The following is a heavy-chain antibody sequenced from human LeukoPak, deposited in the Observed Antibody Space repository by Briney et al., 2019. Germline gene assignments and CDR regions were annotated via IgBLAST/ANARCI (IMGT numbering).Heavy chain of an antibody. CDR3: AQDQDFGVVDAFDI. Sequence: GASVKVSCKASGYTFTSYYMHWVRQAPGQGLEWMGIINPSGGSTSYAQKFQGRVTITADESTSTAYMELSSLRSEDTAVYYCAQDQDFGVVDAFDIWGQGTMVTVSS. CDR1: GYTFTSYY. V-gene: IGHV1-46*01. D-gene: IGHD3-3*01. J-gene: IGHJ3*02. CDR2: INPSGGST.